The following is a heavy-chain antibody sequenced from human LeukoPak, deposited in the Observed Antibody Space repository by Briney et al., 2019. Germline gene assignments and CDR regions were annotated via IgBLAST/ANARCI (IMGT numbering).Heavy chain of an antibody. CDR1: AFIFSNYW. CDR2: IRQDGSER. J-gene: IGHJ4*02. CDR3: ARDWGSTGYDLYDS. D-gene: IGHD5-12*01. Sequence: PGGSPRLSCAASAFIFSNYWMTWVRQAPGKGQEWVAHIRQDGSERHYVDSVKDRFTISRDNAKNSLDLQMDSLRAEDTAVYYCARDWGSTGYDLYDSWGQGTLVTVSS. V-gene: IGHV3-7*01.